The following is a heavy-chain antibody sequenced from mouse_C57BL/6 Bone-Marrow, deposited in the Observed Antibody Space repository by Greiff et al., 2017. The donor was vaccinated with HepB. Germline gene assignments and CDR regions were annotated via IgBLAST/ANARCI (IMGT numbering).Heavy chain of an antibody. CDR1: GYSITSGYY. CDR3: ARELRSWFAY. V-gene: IGHV3-6*01. D-gene: IGHD1-1*01. J-gene: IGHJ3*01. CDR2: ISYDGSN. Sequence: DVKLQESGPGLVKPSQSLSLTCSVTGYSITSGYYWNWIRQFPGNKLEWMGYISYDGSNNYNPSLKNRISITRDTSKNQFFLKLNSVTTEDTATYYCARELRSWFAYWGQGTLVTVSA.